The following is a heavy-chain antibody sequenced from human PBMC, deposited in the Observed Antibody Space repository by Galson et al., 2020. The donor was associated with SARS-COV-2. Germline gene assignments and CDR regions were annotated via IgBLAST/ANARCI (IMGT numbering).Heavy chain of an antibody. D-gene: IGHD3-22*01. V-gene: IGHV4-39*01. CDR3: ARTIQYYYDSSGYYRVFYFDY. CDR1: GGSISSSSYY. J-gene: IGHJ4*02. Sequence: SETLSLTCTVSGGSISSSSYYWGWIRQPPGKGLEWIGSIYYSGGTYYNPSLKSLVTISVDTSKNQFSLKLSSVTAADTAVYYCARTIQYYYDSSGYYRVFYFDYWGQGTLVTVSS. CDR2: IYYSGGT.